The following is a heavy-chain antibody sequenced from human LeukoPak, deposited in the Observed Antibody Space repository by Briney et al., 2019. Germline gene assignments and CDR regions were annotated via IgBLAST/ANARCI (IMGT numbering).Heavy chain of an antibody. Sequence: HPGGSLRLSCAASGFTFSSYAMSWVRQAPGKGLEWVSAISGSGGSTYYADSVKGRFTISRDNSKNTLSLQMSSLRAEDTAVYYCAKGNGYCISNRCSYYYYMDVWGRGTTVIVSS. D-gene: IGHD2-2*01. J-gene: IGHJ6*03. CDR3: AKGNGYCISNRCSYYYYMDV. CDR1: GFTFSSYA. CDR2: ISGSGGST. V-gene: IGHV3-23*01.